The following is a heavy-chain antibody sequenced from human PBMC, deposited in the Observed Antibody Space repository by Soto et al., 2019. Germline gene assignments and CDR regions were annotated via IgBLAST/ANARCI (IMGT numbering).Heavy chain of an antibody. CDR1: GFTFSGNV. D-gene: IGHD3-10*01. V-gene: IGHV3-30*18. J-gene: IGHJ6*02. CDR2: ISHDGDKK. CDR3: AKTGSHYDWGIDV. Sequence: QEQLVASGGGVVQPGRSRRLSCAASGFTFSGNVMHWVRQAPGKGLEWVAVISHDGDKKYYGDSVKGRFTVSRDNSRNTLYLHMDSLRPDDTVIYYCAKTGSHYDWGIDVWGQGTTVVVSS.